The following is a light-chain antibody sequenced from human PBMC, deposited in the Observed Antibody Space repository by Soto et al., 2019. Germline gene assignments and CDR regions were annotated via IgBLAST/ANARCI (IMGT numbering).Light chain of an antibody. CDR1: QSINSNY. J-gene: IGKJ1*01. CDR2: GAS. CDR3: QQYGNSPWT. Sequence: EIVLTQSPGTLSLSPGERATLSCRASQSINSNYLAWYQQKPGQAPRLLIYGASSRATGVPDRFSGSGSGTDFTLTIRRLEPEDFAVYHCQQYGNSPWTFGQGTKVEIK. V-gene: IGKV3-20*01.